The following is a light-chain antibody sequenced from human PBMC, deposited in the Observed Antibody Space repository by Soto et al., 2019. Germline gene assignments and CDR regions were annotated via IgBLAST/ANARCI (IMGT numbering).Light chain of an antibody. V-gene: IGKV1-33*01. CDR2: EAS. CDR3: QQYYSVPLT. J-gene: IGKJ4*01. Sequence: DVPMTQSPSSLSASVGDRVTITCQASHYLKKYLNWYQEKPGKAPNLLIYEASNLQTGGPSRFSGSGSGTDFTFTISNLQPEDTGTYYCQQYYSVPLTFGGGTKVEIK. CDR1: HYLKKY.